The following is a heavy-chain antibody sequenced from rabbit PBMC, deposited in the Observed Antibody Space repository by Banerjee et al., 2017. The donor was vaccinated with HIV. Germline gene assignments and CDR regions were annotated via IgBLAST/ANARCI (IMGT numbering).Heavy chain of an antibody. J-gene: IGHJ4*01. CDR3: ARDLACVIRWNFNL. V-gene: IGHV1S45*01. CDR2: INTSSGNT. Sequence: QEQLEESGGDLVKPEGSLTITCTASGFSFSSSYWMYWVRQSPGKGLEWIACINTSSGNTVYATWAKGRLTISKTSSATVTLQMTSLTAADPNTYFCARDLACVIRWNFNLWGQCTIVTVS. CDR1: GFSFSSSYW. D-gene: IGHD1-1*01.